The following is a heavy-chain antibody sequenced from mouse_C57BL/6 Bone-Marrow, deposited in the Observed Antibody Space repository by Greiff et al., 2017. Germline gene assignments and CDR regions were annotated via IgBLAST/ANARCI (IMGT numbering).Heavy chain of an antibody. D-gene: IGHD1-1*01. CDR2: INPYNGGT. J-gene: IGHJ1*03. CDR3: ARETVVDWYFDV. Sequence: VQLQQSGPVLVKPGASVKMSCKASGYTFTDYYMNWVKQSHGKSLEWIGVINPYNGGTSYNQKFKGKATLTVDKSSSPAYMVLNSLTSEDSAVYYCARETVVDWYFDVWGTGTTVTVSS. V-gene: IGHV1-19*01. CDR1: GYTFTDYY.